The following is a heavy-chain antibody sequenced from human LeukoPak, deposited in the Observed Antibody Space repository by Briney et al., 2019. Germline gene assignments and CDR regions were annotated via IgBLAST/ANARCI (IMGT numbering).Heavy chain of an antibody. CDR3: ARAVSYYAVFDH. J-gene: IGHJ4*02. D-gene: IGHD2-2*01. CDR1: GGSISSYY. CDR2: IYYTGST. Sequence: PSETLSLTCTVSGGSISSYYWSWIRQPPGKGLEWIGYIYYTGSTNHNPSLKSRVTISVDTSKNQFSLKLSSVTAADTALYYCARAVSYYAVFDHWGQGTLVTVSS. V-gene: IGHV4-59*01.